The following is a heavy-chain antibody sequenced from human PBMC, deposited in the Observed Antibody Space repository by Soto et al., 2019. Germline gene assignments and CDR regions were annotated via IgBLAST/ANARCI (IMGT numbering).Heavy chain of an antibody. D-gene: IGHD6-19*01. CDR3: ARDGVLAVAGRLDY. CDR1: GYTFTSYG. V-gene: IGHV1-18*01. J-gene: IGHJ4*02. CDR2: ISAYKSNT. Sequence: ASVKVSCKASGYTFTSYGISWVRQAPGQGLEWMGWISAYKSNTNYAQKLQGRVTISRDNSKNTLYLQMNSLRAEDTSVYYCARDGVLAVAGRLDYWGQGTLVTVSS.